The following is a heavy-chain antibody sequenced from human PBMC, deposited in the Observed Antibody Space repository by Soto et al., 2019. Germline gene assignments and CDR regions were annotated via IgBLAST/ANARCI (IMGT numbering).Heavy chain of an antibody. J-gene: IGHJ5*02. D-gene: IGHD2-15*01. CDR1: GFTFSSYG. V-gene: IGHV3-30*18. CDR2: ISYDGSNK. Sequence: GGSLRLSCAASGFTFSSYGMHWVRQAPGKGLEWVAVISYDGSNKYYADSVKGRFTISRDNSKNTLYLQMNSLRAEDTAVYYCAKDRRVVAATNWFDPWGQGTLVTVSS. CDR3: AKDRRVVAATNWFDP.